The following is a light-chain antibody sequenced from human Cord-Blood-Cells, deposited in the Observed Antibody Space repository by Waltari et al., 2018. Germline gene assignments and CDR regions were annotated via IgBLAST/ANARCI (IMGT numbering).Light chain of an antibody. J-gene: IGKJ4*01. Sequence: EIVLTPSPATLSLSPGEKATLSCRASQSVSSYLAWYQQKPGQGPRLLIYDASNRATGIPARFSGSGSGTDFTLTISSLEPEDFAVYYCQQRSNWPLTFGGGTRVEIK. CDR1: QSVSSY. CDR3: QQRSNWPLT. CDR2: DAS. V-gene: IGKV3-11*01.